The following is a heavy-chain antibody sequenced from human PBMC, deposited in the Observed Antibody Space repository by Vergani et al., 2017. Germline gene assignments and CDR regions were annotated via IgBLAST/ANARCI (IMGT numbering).Heavy chain of an antibody. Sequence: QVQLVQSGAEVKKPGSSVKVSCKASGGTFSSYTISWVRQAPGQGLEWMGRIIPILGIANYAQKFQGRVTITADKSTSTADMELSSLRSEDTAVYYCASAGPSGGWFDPWGQGTLVTVSS. J-gene: IGHJ5*02. V-gene: IGHV1-69*02. CDR1: GGTFSSYT. CDR2: IIPILGIA. CDR3: ASAGPSGGWFDP. D-gene: IGHD1-26*01.